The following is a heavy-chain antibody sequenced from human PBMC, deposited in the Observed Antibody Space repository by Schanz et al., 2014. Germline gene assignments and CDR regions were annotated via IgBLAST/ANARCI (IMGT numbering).Heavy chain of an antibody. Sequence: QVQLIQSGAEVKKPGASVKVSCTASGYTFTSYDINWVRQAPGQGLEWLGWMNPNSGNPGFAQKFRGRVTMTRNTAISTAYMELSSLRSEDTAVYYCARLGTGMAVAGSVIDSYYYYMDVWGEGTTXTVSS. D-gene: IGHD6-19*01. J-gene: IGHJ6*03. V-gene: IGHV1-8*01. CDR1: GYTFTSYD. CDR2: MNPNSGNP. CDR3: ARLGTGMAVAGSVIDSYYYYMDV.